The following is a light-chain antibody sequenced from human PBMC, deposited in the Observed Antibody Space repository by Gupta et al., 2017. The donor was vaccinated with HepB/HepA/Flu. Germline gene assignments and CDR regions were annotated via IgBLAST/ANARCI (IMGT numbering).Light chain of an antibody. CDR3: RQDLQIPWT. CDR2: SGS. CDR1: LGLRHSVGYIH. Sequence: DIVMTYPPFSLPVTPGEPASISCRSSLGLRHSVGYIHLDWYQQKRGQSPRLLIYSGSNRDYGVPERFSGSGDGTDFTLNIIRGEAEDVGVYYCRQDLQIPWTFGQWTKVEIK. V-gene: IGKV2-28*01. J-gene: IGKJ1*01.